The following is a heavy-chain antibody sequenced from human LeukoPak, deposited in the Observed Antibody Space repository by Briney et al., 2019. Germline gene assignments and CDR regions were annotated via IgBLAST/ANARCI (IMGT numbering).Heavy chain of an antibody. CDR3: ARDHSSGWSPRAQTFDY. CDR2: IIPILGIA. CDR1: GGTFSSYA. V-gene: IGHV1-69*04. D-gene: IGHD6-19*01. J-gene: IGHJ4*01. Sequence: GASVKVSCKASGGTFSSYAISWVRQAPGQGLEWMGRIIPILGIANYAQKFQSRVTITADKSTSTAYMELSSLRSEDTAVYYCARDHSSGWSPRAQTFDYWGQGTLVTVSS.